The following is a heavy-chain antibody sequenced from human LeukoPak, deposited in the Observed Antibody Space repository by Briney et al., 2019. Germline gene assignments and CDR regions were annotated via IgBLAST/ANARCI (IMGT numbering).Heavy chain of an antibody. CDR1: GFTFDDYA. J-gene: IGHJ4*02. Sequence: GGSLRLSCAASGFTFDDYAMHWVRQAPGKGLEWVSGISWNSGSIGYADSVKGRFTISRDNAKNSLYLQMNSLRAEDTAVYYCAKDLYINEYSSSSIFDYWGQGTLVTVSS. CDR3: AKDLYINEYSSSSIFDY. D-gene: IGHD6-6*01. V-gene: IGHV3-9*01. CDR2: ISWNSGSI.